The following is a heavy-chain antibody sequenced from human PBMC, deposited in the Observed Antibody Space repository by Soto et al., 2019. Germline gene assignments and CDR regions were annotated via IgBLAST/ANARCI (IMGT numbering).Heavy chain of an antibody. CDR1: GFSFSSYA. Sequence: GGSLRLSCEVSGFSFSSYAMSWVRQAPGKGLEWVSVISGSGDRTLYADSVKGRFTISRDNSKHTVYLQMNSLRVEDAAVYYCTKEALGAHYYSISAHDYWGQGSLVTVSS. V-gene: IGHV3-23*01. CDR3: TKEALGAHYYSISAHDY. CDR2: ISGSGDRT. D-gene: IGHD2-21*01. J-gene: IGHJ4*02.